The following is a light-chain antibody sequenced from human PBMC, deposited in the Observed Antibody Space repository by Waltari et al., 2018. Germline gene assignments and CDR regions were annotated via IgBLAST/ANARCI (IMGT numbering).Light chain of an antibody. CDR1: QSIGIY. Sequence: DIQMTQSPSSLSASVGDRVTITCRASQSIGIYLTWYQQKPGKAPNLLIYGASTLQSGVPSRFTGSGSGTDFTLTISSLQPEDFATFYCQQSYGTPYTFGQGTQLEIK. CDR2: GAS. CDR3: QQSYGTPYT. J-gene: IGKJ2*01. V-gene: IGKV1-39*01.